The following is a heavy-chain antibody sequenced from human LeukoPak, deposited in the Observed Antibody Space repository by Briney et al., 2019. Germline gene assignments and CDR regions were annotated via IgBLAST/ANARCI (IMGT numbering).Heavy chain of an antibody. J-gene: IGHJ5*02. CDR1: EFNVSSNN. D-gene: IGHD4/OR15-4a*01. Sequence: PGGSLRLFCAAPEFNVSSNNMRWVRQAPGKGLESVSVIFSDGTTYYADSVKGRFSISRDNSKNTLYLHMNSLRAEDTAFYYCAKDHLLLTTLPGGVDPWGQGTLIIVSS. V-gene: IGHV3-53*01. CDR2: IFSDGTT. CDR3: AKDHLLLTTLPGGVDP.